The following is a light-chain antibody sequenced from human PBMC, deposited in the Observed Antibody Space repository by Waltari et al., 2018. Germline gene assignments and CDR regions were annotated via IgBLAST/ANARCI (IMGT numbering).Light chain of an antibody. V-gene: IGKV3-11*01. J-gene: IGKJ4*01. Sequence: EIVLTQSPVTLSLSPGERATLSCRASQSISTYLAWYQPKPGQAPRLLIYEASNRATGIPARFSGSGSGTDFTLTITSLEPEDFAFYYCQQRSNWPPLTFGGGTKVEIK. CDR2: EAS. CDR3: QQRSNWPPLT. CDR1: QSISTY.